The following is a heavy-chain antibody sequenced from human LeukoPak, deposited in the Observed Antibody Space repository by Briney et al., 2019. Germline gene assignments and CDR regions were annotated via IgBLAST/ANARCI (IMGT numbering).Heavy chain of an antibody. V-gene: IGHV5-10-1*01. CDR2: IDPSDSYT. D-gene: IGHD1-1*01. J-gene: IGHJ6*02. Sequence: GESLKISCKGSGYSFTSYWISWVRQMPGKGLEWKGRIDPSDSYTNYSPSFQGHVTISADKSISTAYLQWSSLKASDTAMYYCARHRYGRGNYYYYYGMDVWGQGTTVTVSS. CDR1: GYSFTSYW. CDR3: ARHRYGRGNYYYYYGMDV.